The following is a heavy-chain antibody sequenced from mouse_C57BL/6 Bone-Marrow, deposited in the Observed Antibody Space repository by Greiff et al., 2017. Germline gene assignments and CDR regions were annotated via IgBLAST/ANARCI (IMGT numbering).Heavy chain of an antibody. CDR3: ARRDTTGYFDV. CDR2: IYPRSGNT. V-gene: IGHV1-81*01. J-gene: IGHJ1*03. Sequence: VQLQQSGAELARPGASVKLSCKASGYTFTSYGISWVKQRTGQGLEWIGEIYPRSGNTYYNEKFKGKATLTADKSSSTAYMELRSLTSEDSAVYFCARRDTTGYFDVWGTGTTVTFSS. CDR1: GYTFTSYG. D-gene: IGHD1-1*01.